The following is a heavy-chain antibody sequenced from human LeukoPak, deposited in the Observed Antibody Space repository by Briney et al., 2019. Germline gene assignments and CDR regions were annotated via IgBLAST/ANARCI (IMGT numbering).Heavy chain of an antibody. CDR3: ARVVVVAATGVRWFDP. CDR2: IKQDGSEK. CDR1: GFTFSSYW. Sequence: GGSLRLSCAASGFTFSSYWMSWVRQAPGKGLEWVANIKQDGSEKYYVDSVKGRFTISRDNAKNSLYLQMNSLRAEDTAVYHCARVVVVAATGVRWFDPWGQGTLVTVSS. D-gene: IGHD2-15*01. V-gene: IGHV3-7*01. J-gene: IGHJ5*02.